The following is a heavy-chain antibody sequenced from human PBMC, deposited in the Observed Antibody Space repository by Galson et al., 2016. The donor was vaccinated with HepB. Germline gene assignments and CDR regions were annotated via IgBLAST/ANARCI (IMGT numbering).Heavy chain of an antibody. CDR1: GGTFSSYA. J-gene: IGHJ4*02. Sequence: SVKVSCKASGGTFSSYAVTWIRQAPGQGLEWMGGILPMFGTPNFIQKFHDRVTFTADESTNTAYLEQRSLKSDDTAVYFCAREYCSRGNCYPTLDSWGQGTLVTVSS. CDR2: ILPMFGTP. V-gene: IGHV1-69*13. CDR3: AREYCSRGNCYPTLDS. D-gene: IGHD2-15*01.